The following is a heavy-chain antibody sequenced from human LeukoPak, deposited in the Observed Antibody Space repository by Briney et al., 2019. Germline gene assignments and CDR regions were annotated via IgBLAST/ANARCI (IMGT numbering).Heavy chain of an antibody. J-gene: IGHJ5*02. V-gene: IGHV4-30-4*01. Sequence: SQTLSLTCTVSGGSISSGDYYWSWICQPPGKGLEWIGYIYYSGSTYYNPSLKSRVTISVDTSKNQFSLKLSSVTAADTAVYYCARGIVPAAMMADWFDPWGQGTLVTVSS. CDR2: IYYSGST. D-gene: IGHD2-2*01. CDR3: ARGIVPAAMMADWFDP. CDR1: GGSISSGDYY.